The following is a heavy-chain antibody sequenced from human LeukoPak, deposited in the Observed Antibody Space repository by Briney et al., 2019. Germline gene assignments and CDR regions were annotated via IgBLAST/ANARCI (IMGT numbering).Heavy chain of an antibody. Sequence: PGGSLRLSCAASGFTFSSYGMHWVRQAPGKGLEGGAVIWYDGRNKFYADSLKGRFTISRDNSKNTLYLQMNSLRAEDTAVYYCARVNRGDAFDIWGQGTLVTVSS. CDR1: GFTFSSYG. V-gene: IGHV3-33*01. CDR3: ARVNRGDAFDI. CDR2: IWYDGRNK. D-gene: IGHD3-16*02. J-gene: IGHJ3*02.